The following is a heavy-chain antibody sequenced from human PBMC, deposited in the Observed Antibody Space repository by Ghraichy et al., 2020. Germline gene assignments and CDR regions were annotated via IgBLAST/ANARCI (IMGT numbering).Heavy chain of an antibody. CDR2: IRWNSDTK. D-gene: IGHD1-26*01. J-gene: IGHJ4*02. CDR3: AKTGPTGYFFDY. Sequence: SLNISCAASGFNFAAYAMHWVRQVPGKGLEWVSGIRWNSDTKFYADSVKGRFTISRDNAQNSLYLQMNSLRPEDTALYYCAKTGPTGYFFDYWGQGALVTVSS. CDR1: GFNFAAYA. V-gene: IGHV3-9*01.